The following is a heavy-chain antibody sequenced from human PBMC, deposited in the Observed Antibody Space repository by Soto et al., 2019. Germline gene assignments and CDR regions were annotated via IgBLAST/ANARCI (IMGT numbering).Heavy chain of an antibody. D-gene: IGHD6-13*01. CDR3: ARGGKYSSSWYVAHSGLPY. CDR1: GFTFSGYA. CDR2: ISPDGSNE. J-gene: IGHJ4*02. Sequence: GGSLRLSCVASGFTFSGYAMHWARQAPGKGLEWVALISPDGSNEYYADSAKGRFTVSRDNSKNTVFLQMNSLRPEDTAVYYCARGGKYSSSWYVAHSGLPYWGQGTLVTSPQ. V-gene: IGHV3-30-3*01.